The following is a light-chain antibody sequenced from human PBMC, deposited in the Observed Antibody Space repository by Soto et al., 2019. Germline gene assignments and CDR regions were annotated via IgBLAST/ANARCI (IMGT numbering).Light chain of an antibody. J-gene: IGKJ1*01. CDR1: QGISSA. V-gene: IGKV1-13*02. Sequence: IQMTQSPSTLSASVGDRVTITCRASQGISSALAWYQQKPGKAPKLLIYDASSLESGVPSRFSGSGSGTEFTLTISSLQPDDFATYYCQHYNSYSEAFGQGTKVDIK. CDR3: QHYNSYSEA. CDR2: DAS.